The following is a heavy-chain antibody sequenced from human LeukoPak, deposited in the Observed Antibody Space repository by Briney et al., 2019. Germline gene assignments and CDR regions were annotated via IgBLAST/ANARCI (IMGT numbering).Heavy chain of an antibody. Sequence: GRSLRLSCTASGFIFSSYAMHWVRQAPGKGPEWVAVIRYDGGNKYYAESVKGRFTISRDNSKNTVYLQMNSLRAEDTAVYYCAKEASAGSFDIWGQGTMVTVSS. CDR3: AKEASAGSFDI. V-gene: IGHV3-33*06. CDR1: GFIFSSYA. CDR2: IRYDGGNK. J-gene: IGHJ3*02.